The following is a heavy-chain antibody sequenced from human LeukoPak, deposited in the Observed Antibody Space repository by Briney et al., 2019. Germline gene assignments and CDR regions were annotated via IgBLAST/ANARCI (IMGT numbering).Heavy chain of an antibody. CDR1: GFTFSSYS. CDR2: ISSSGSTI. CDR3: ARDSNYYDSSGYSYYYYYMDV. J-gene: IGHJ6*03. D-gene: IGHD3-22*01. Sequence: GGSLRLSCAASGFTFSSYSMNWVRQAPGKGLEWVSYISSSGSTIYYADSVKGRFTISRDNAKNSLYLQMNSLRAEDTAVYYCARDSNYYDSSGYSYYYYYMDVWGKGTTVTVSS. V-gene: IGHV3-48*04.